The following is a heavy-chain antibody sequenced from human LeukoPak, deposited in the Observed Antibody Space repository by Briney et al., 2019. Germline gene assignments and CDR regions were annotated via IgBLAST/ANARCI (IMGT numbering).Heavy chain of an antibody. CDR2: ISGDGRNI. J-gene: IGHJ3*02. CDR3: ASHLPNDAFDI. Sequence: GGSLRLSCVASGFTFSSYWMHWVRQDPRKGLVWVSRISGDGRNINYADSVRGRFTISRDNAKNTLYLQMNSLRAEDTAVYYCASHLPNDAFDIWGQGTMVTVSS. V-gene: IGHV3-74*01. CDR1: GFTFSSYW.